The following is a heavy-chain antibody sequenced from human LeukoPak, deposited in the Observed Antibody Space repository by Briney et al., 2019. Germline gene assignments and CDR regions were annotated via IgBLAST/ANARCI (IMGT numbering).Heavy chain of an antibody. CDR2: ISAYNGNT. D-gene: IGHD2-2*01. CDR3: ARGPLYIVVVPATYNWLDP. CDR1: GYTFTSYG. Sequence: ASVKVSCKASGYTFTSYGISWVRQAPGQGLEWMGWISAYNGNTNYAQKPQGSVTMTTDTSTSTAYMELRSLRSDDTAVYYCARGPLYIVVVPATYNWLDPWGQGTLVTVSS. V-gene: IGHV1-18*01. J-gene: IGHJ5*02.